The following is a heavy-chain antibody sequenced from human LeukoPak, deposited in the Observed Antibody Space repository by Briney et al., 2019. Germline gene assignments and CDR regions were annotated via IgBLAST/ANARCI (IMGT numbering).Heavy chain of an antibody. CDR3: ARVQMVREDKTQMSSLRYYGMDV. D-gene: IGHD2-8*01. CDR1: GYTFTSYA. Sequence: ASVKVSCKASGYTFTSYAMNWVRQAPGQGLEWMGWINTNTGNPTYAQGFTGRFVFSLDTSVSTAYLQISSLKAEDTAVYYCARVQMVREDKTQMSSLRYYGMDVWGQGTTVTVSS. V-gene: IGHV7-4-1*02. J-gene: IGHJ6*02. CDR2: INTNTGNP.